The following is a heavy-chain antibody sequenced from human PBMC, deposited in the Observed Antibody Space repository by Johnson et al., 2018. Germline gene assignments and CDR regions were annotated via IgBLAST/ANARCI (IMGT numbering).Heavy chain of an antibody. V-gene: IGHV3-74*01. D-gene: IGHD3-3*01. CDR2: ISGDGSTI. J-gene: IGHJ6*02. CDR3: ARASPITGLGMVTPGGGLDV. Sequence: VQLQESGGGLVQPGGSLRLSCAASGFTFSGYWMHFVRQDPGKGLVWVSRISGDGSTINYADSVKGRFTISRDNAKDTLFLQMNSLRAEDTAVYYCARASPITGLGMVTPGGGLDVWGQGTTVTVSS. CDR1: GFTFSGYW.